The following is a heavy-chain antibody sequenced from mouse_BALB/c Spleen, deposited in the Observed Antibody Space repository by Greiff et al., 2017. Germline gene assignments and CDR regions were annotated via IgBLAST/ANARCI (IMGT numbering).Heavy chain of an antibody. CDR3: ARRYDGYPYYAMDY. D-gene: IGHD2-3*01. CDR1: GYAFTNYL. CDR2: INPGSGGT. J-gene: IGHJ4*01. V-gene: IGHV1-54*01. Sequence: QVQLKQSGAELVRPGTSVKVSCKASGYAFTNYLIEWVKQRPGQGLEWIGVINPGSGGTNYNEKFKGKATLTADKSSSTAYMQLSSLTSDDSAVYFCARRYDGYPYYAMDYWGQGTSVTVSS.